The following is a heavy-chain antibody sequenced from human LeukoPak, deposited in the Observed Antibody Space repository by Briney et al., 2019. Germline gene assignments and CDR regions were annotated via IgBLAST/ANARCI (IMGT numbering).Heavy chain of an antibody. CDR2: INPHTGDT. CDR3: ARSPSALAAFSS. CDR1: RYTFTGYY. Sequence: ASVKVSCRASRYTFTGYYMNWVRRAPGQGLEWMGWINPHTGDTNYAQNFQGRITMTRDTSTVYMDLSRLRSDDTAVYYCARSPSALAAFSSWGQGTLVTVSS. V-gene: IGHV1-2*02. D-gene: IGHD5-18*01. J-gene: IGHJ5*02.